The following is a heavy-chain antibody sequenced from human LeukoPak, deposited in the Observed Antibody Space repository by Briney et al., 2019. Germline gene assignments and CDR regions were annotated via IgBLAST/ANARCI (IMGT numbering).Heavy chain of an antibody. V-gene: IGHV4-34*01. CDR2: INHSGST. D-gene: IGHD6-19*01. J-gene: IGHJ5*02. CDR1: GGSFSGYY. CDR3: ARRPAVVWFDP. Sequence: SETLSLTCVVYGGSFSGYYWSWIRQPPGKGLEWIGEINHSGSTNYNPSLKSRVTISVDTSKNQFSLKLSSVTAADTAVYYCARRPAVVWFDPWGQGTLFTVSS.